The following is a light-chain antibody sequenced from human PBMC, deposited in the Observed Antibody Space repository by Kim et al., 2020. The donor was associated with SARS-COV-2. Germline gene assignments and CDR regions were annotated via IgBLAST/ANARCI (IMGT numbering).Light chain of an antibody. J-gene: IGKJ1*01. CDR3: QQDYNLPRT. CDR2: GAS. CDR1: QSVSSSY. V-gene: IGKV3D-7*01. Sequence: PGDRVTLSCRASQSVSSSYLTWYQQKPGQAPRLLIYGASTRATSIPARFSGSGSGTDFTLTISSLQPEDFAVYYCQQDYNLPRTFGQGTKVDIK.